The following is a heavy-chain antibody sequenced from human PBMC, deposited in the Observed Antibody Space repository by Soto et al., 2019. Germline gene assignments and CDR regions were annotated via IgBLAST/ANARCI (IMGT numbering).Heavy chain of an antibody. J-gene: IGHJ4*02. CDR1: GGTFSTYA. D-gene: IGHD5-18*01. Sequence: QVQLVQSGAEVKKPESSVKVSCKAPGGTFSTYAISWVRXAPGKGLEWMGGIIPMFGTANYAQRFQDRVTVTADESTNTVYMELGSLRSEDTAVYFCASGIQLWLRRINNGYSGWGQGTLVTVSS. CDR2: IIPMFGTA. V-gene: IGHV1-69*12. CDR3: ASGIQLWLRRINNGYSG.